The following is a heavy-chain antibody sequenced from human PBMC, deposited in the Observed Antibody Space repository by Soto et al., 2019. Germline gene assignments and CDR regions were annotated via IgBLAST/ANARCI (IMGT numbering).Heavy chain of an antibody. J-gene: IGHJ5*02. CDR2: INPNSGCT. D-gene: IGHD3-16*01. CDR3: ARSPTLGDRFDP. CDR1: GYTFTGYY. V-gene: IGHV1-2*02. Sequence: AAVKVSCKASGYTFTGYYMHWVRQAPGQGLEWMGWINPNSGCTNYAQKFQGRVTMTRDTSISTAYMELSRLRSDDTAVYYCARSPTLGDRFDPWGQGTLLTVSS.